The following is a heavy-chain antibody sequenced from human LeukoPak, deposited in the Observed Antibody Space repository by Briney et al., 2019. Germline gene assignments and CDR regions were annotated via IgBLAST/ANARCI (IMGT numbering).Heavy chain of an antibody. J-gene: IGHJ4*02. CDR3: AKWSGDYPSYYLDY. D-gene: IGHD4-17*01. Sequence: PGGSLRLSCSASGFIFSSYAMNWLRQAPGKGLEYVSAISSTGDSTYNADSVKGRFTISRDNSKNTLYLQMSSLRAEDTAVYSCAKWSGDYPSYYLDYWGQGTLVTVSS. CDR2: ISSTGDST. CDR1: GFIFSSYA. V-gene: IGHV3-64D*09.